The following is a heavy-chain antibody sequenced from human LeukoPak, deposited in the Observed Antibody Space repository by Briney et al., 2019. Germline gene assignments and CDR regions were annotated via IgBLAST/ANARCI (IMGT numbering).Heavy chain of an antibody. D-gene: IGHD2-2*01. CDR1: GGSIRSSYYY. CDR2: IYDSGST. Sequence: PSETLSLTCTVSGGSIRSSYYYWGWIRQPPGKGLEWIGSIYDSGSTYYNPSLKSRVTISVDTSKNQFSLKLSSVTAADTAVYYCVRGNRCSSTSCQFYYYYGMDVWGRGTTVTVSS. V-gene: IGHV4-39*07. CDR3: VRGNRCSSTSCQFYYYYGMDV. J-gene: IGHJ6*02.